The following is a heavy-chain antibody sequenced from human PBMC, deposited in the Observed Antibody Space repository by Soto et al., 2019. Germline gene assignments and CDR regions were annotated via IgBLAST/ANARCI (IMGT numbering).Heavy chain of an antibody. D-gene: IGHD3-10*01. CDR1: GFTFNNYW. J-gene: IGHJ4*02. CDR3: TRITSLAGVY. CDR2: IKQDGNEK. Sequence: GGSLRLSCAVSGFTFNNYWMSWVRQASGKGLEWVANIKQDGNEKYYVDSVKGRFTISRDNAKNSLYLQMNSLRAEDTAVYYCTRITSLAGVYWGQGT. V-gene: IGHV3-7*05.